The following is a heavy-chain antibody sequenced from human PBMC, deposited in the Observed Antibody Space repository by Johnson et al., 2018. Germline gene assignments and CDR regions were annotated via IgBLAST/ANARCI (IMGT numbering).Heavy chain of an antibody. CDR3: ARGYGSGMGYYMDV. V-gene: IGHV3-48*01. CDR1: GFTFSNAW. J-gene: IGHJ6*03. Sequence: EVQLVESGGGLVNPGGSXRLSCAASGFTFSNAWMNWVRPAPGKGLEWVSGISWNSGRIGYADPVKGRFTISRDNSKNTLFLQMNSLRAEDTAVYYCARGYGSGMGYYMDVWGKGTTFTVSS. CDR2: ISWNSGRI. D-gene: IGHD3-10*01.